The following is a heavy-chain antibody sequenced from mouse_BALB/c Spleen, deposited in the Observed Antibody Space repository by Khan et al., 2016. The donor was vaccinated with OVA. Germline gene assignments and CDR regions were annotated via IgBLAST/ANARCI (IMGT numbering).Heavy chain of an antibody. D-gene: IGHD2-10*01. CDR2: IWAGGST. CDR1: GFSLTNYG. J-gene: IGHJ4*01. Sequence: VQLQESGPGLVAPSQSLSITCTVSGFSLTNYGVHWVRQPPGKGLEWLGLIWAGGSTNYNPALMSRVSIRKDNAKSQFSLTMNSLQTDDTAIYYCARVTAYYGNYEAMDYWGQGTSVTVSS. V-gene: IGHV2-9*02. CDR3: ARVTAYYGNYEAMDY.